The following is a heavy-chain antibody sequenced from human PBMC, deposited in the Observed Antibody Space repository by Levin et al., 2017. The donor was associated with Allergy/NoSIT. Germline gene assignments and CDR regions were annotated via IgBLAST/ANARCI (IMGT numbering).Heavy chain of an antibody. CDR3: ARHAYCGGDCYPLRWFDP. J-gene: IGHJ5*02. V-gene: IGHV5-51*01. Sequence: GGSLRLSCKGSGYSFTSYWIGWVRQMPGKGLEWMGIIYPGNSDTRYSPSFQGQVTISADKSISTAYLQWSSLKASDTAMYYCARHAYCGGDCYPLRWFDPWGQGALVTVSS. CDR1: GYSFTSYW. CDR2: IYPGNSDT. D-gene: IGHD2-21*02.